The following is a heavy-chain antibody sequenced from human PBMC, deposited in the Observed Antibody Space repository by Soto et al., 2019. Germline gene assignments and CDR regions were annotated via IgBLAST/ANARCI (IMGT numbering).Heavy chain of an antibody. Sequence: SETLSLTCTVSGGSISSYYWSWIRQPPGKGLEWIGYIYYSGSTNYNPSLKSRVTISVDTSKNQFSLKLTSVTAADTAVYYCARDKITGLFDYWGQGTLVTASS. V-gene: IGHV4-59*12. CDR3: ARDKITGLFDY. D-gene: IGHD2-8*02. CDR1: GGSISSYY. J-gene: IGHJ4*02. CDR2: IYYSGST.